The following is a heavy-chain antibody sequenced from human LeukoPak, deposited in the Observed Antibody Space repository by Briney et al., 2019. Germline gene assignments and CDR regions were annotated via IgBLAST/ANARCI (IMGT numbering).Heavy chain of an antibody. V-gene: IGHV4-59*01. CDR2: IYYSGST. Sequence: SETLSLTCTVSGGSLSSYYWSWIRQPPGKGLEWIGYIYYSGSTNYNPSLKSRVTISVDTSKNQFSLKLSSVTAADTAVYYCASDHCSGGSCYGRNYYYGMDVWGQGTTVTVSS. CDR1: GGSLSSYY. CDR3: ASDHCSGGSCYGRNYYYGMDV. J-gene: IGHJ6*02. D-gene: IGHD2-15*01.